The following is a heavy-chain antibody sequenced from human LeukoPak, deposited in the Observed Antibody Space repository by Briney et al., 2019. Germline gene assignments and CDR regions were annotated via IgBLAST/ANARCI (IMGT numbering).Heavy chain of an antibody. J-gene: IGHJ4*02. D-gene: IGHD3-10*01. CDR1: GFSISIYN. CDR3: ARKVRGVTLDY. V-gene: IGHV3-20*04. Sequence: GGSLRLSCGAPGFSISIYNINWVRQAPGKGLEWVSGINWNDGSTAYADSVKGRFTISRDSAKNSLYLQMNSLRAEDTALYYCARKVRGVTLDYWGQGTLVTVSS. CDR2: INWNDGST.